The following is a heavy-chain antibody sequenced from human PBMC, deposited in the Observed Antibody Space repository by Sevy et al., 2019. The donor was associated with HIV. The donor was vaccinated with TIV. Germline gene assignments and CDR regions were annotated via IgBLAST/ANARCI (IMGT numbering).Heavy chain of an antibody. J-gene: IGHJ4*02. CDR3: TTDPSIVGATTTDY. CDR1: GFTFSNAW. V-gene: IGHV3-15*01. D-gene: IGHD1-26*01. CDR2: IKSKTDGGTK. Sequence: GGSLRLSCAASGFTFSNAWMSWVRQAPGKGLEWVGRIKSKTDGGTKDYAAPVKGRFTISRDNSKNRLYLKMNSLKTEDTAVYYCTTDPSIVGATTTDYWGQGTLVTVSS.